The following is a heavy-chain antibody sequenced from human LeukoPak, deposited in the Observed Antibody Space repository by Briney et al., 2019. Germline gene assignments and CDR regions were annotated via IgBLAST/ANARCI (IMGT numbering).Heavy chain of an antibody. CDR1: GYSFTSYR. J-gene: IGHJ6*02. CDR2: IDPSDSYT. CDR3: ASATTVTTYGYYYGMDV. Sequence: GESLKISCKGSGYSFTSYRISWVRQMPGKGLEWMGRIDPSDSYTNYSPSFQGHVTISADKSISTAYLQWSSLKASDTAMYYCASATTVTTYGYYYGMDVWGQGTTVTVSS. V-gene: IGHV5-10-1*01. D-gene: IGHD4-11*01.